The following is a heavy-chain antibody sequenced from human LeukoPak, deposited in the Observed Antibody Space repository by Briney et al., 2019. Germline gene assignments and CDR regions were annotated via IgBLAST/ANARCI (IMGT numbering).Heavy chain of an antibody. CDR3: ARALQEYSSSYDYGMDV. CDR1: GGSISSYY. J-gene: IGHJ6*02. D-gene: IGHD6-6*01. CDR2: IYTSGST. V-gene: IGHV4-4*07. Sequence: PSETLSLTCTVSGGSISSYYWSWIRQPAGKGLEWIGRIYTSGSTNYNPSLKSRVTMSVDTSKNQFSLKLSSVTAADTAVYYCARALQEYSSSYDYGMDVWGQGTTVTVSS.